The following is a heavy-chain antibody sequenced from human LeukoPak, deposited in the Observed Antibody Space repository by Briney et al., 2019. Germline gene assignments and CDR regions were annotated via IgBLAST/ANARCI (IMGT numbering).Heavy chain of an antibody. V-gene: IGHV4-59*01. D-gene: IGHD3-10*01. CDR3: ARARATYYFDY. CDR2: LSKSGNT. CDR1: GGSISSYY. J-gene: IGHJ4*02. Sequence: PSETLSLTCTVSGGSISSYYWSWIRLPPGKGLEWIGYLSKSGNTNYSPSLKSRVTIFGDTSKNQFFLKLSSVTAADTAVYYCARARATYYFDYWGQGTLVTVSS.